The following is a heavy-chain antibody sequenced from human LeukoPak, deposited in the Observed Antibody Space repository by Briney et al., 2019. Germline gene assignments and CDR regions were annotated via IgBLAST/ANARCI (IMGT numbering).Heavy chain of an antibody. CDR2: IIPIFGTA. D-gene: IGHD2-8*01. V-gene: IGHV1-69*05. Sequence: SVKVSCKASGGTFSSYAISWVRQAPGQGLEWTGGIIPIFGTANYAQKFQGRVTITTDESTSTAYMELSSLRSEDTAVYYCASATVCTNGVCYPVYWGQGTLVTVSS. J-gene: IGHJ4*02. CDR1: GGTFSSYA. CDR3: ASATVCTNGVCYPVY.